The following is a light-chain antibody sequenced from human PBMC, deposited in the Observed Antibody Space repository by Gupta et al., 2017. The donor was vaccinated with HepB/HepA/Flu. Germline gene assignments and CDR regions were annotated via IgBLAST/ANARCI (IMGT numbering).Light chain of an antibody. CDR2: EVS. V-gene: IGLV2-18*02. J-gene: IGLJ1*01. Sequence: QSALTQPPSVSVSPALSVTIPCTGTSSDVGSYNRVSWYQQPPGTPPKLMIYEVSNRPSGLPDRFSGSKSGNTASLTISGLQAEDEADYYCSSYTSSSTYVFGTGTKVTVL. CDR1: SSDVGSYNR. CDR3: SSYTSSSTYV.